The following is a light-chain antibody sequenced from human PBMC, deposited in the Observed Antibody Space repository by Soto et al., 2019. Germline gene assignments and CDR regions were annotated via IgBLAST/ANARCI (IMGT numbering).Light chain of an antibody. Sequence: QSALTQPASVSGSPGQSITISCTGTSSDVGGYNYVSWYQQHPGKAPKLMIYDVSNRPPGVSNRFSGSKSGNTASLTISGLQAEDEADYYCSSFTSSSLPYVFGAGTKVTVL. J-gene: IGLJ1*01. CDR3: SSFTSSSLPYV. CDR2: DVS. CDR1: SSDVGGYNY. V-gene: IGLV2-14*01.